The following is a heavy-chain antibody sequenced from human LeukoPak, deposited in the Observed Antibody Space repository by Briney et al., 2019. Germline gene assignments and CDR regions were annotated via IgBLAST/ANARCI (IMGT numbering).Heavy chain of an antibody. CDR3: ARGMYRNGSGSYYHFDY. CDR2: IIPIFGTA. CDR1: GGTFSIYA. Sequence: SVKVSCKASGGTFSIYAISWVRQAPGQGLEWMGGIIPIFGTANYAQKFQGRVTITADESTSTAYMELSSLRSEDTAVYYCARGMYRNGSGSYYHFDYWGQGTLVTVTS. J-gene: IGHJ4*02. D-gene: IGHD3-10*01. V-gene: IGHV1-69*01.